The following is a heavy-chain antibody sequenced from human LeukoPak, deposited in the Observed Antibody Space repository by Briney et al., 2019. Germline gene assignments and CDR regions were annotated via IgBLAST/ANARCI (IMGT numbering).Heavy chain of an antibody. Sequence: PGGSLRLSCAASGFTFSNYKMHWVRQAPGKGLVWVSRIDSDGNAKYAASVKGRFTVSRDNAKNMLYLQMNSLRAEDTAVYYCASSPSTGSHYWGQGTLVTVSS. J-gene: IGHJ4*02. D-gene: IGHD2-2*01. CDR2: IDSDGNA. V-gene: IGHV3-74*03. CDR1: GFTFSNYK. CDR3: ASSPSTGSHY.